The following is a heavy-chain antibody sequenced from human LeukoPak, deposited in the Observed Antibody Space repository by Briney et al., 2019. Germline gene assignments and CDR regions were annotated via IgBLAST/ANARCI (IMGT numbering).Heavy chain of an antibody. CDR3: ARVGNQPLCSGGSCYRSGADYGMDV. CDR1: GGSISSGDYY. J-gene: IGHJ6*04. CDR2: IYYSGST. D-gene: IGHD2-15*01. V-gene: IGHV4-30-4*01. Sequence: SETLSLTCTVSGGSISSGDYYWSWIRQPPGKGLEWIGYIYYSGSTYYNPSLKSRVTISVDTSKNQFSLKLSSVTAADTAVYYCARVGNQPLCSGGSCYRSGADYGMDVWGKGTTVTVSS.